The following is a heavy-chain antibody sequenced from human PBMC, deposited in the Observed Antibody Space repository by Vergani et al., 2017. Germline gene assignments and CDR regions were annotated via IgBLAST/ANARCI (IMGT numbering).Heavy chain of an antibody. J-gene: IGHJ5*02. CDR1: GSSISSYY. V-gene: IGHV4-59*01. Sequence: QVQLQESGPGLVKPSETLYLTCTVSGSSISSYYWSWIRQPPGKGLEWIGYIYYSGSTNYNPSLKSRVTISVDTSKNQFSLKLSSVTAADTAVYYCARDSGYSSSWGNWFDPWGQGTLVTVSS. CDR2: IYYSGST. D-gene: IGHD6-13*01. CDR3: ARDSGYSSSWGNWFDP.